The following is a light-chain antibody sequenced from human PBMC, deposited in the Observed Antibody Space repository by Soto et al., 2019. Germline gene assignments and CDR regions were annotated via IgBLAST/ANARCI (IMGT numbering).Light chain of an antibody. J-gene: IGLJ2*01. Sequence: QTVVTQEPSFSVSPGGTVTLTCGLSSGSVSTSYFPSWYQQTPGQSPRTLIYSTNTRSPGVPDRFSGSILGNKAALTITGAQADDESDYYCVLYMVSGISVFGGGTKVTVL. V-gene: IGLV8-61*01. CDR1: SGSVSTSYF. CDR2: STN. CDR3: VLYMVSGISV.